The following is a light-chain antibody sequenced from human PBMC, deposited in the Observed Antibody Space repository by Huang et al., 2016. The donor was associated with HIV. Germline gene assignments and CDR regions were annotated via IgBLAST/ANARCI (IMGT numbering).Light chain of an antibody. CDR1: QSVSSSY. CDR2: GAS. V-gene: IGKV3-20*01. CDR3: QQYGRSLT. J-gene: IGKJ4*01. Sequence: EIVLTQSPGTLSLSPGARATRSCRASQSVSSSYLAWYQQKPGQAPRLLIFGASSRATDIPDRFSGSGSGTDFILTISRLEPEDFAVYYCQQYGRSLTFGGGTKVEIK.